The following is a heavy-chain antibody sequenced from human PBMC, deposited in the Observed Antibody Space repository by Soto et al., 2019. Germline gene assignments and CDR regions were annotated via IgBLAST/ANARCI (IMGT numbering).Heavy chain of an antibody. J-gene: IGHJ4*02. D-gene: IGHD2-8*01. V-gene: IGHV3-23*01. CDR3: AKDGGGMVYAIQEF. CDR1: GFTFSSYA. CDR2: ISGSGGST. Sequence: EVQLLESGGGLVQPGGSLRLSCAASGFTFSSYAMSWVRQAPGKGLEWVAAISGSGGSTYYADSVKGRYTISRDNSKNTLHLQMNRLRAADTAGYYGAKDGGGMVYAIQEFWGRGSLVTVSS.